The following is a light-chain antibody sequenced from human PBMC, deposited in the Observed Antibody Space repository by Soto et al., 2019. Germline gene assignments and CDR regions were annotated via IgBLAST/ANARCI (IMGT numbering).Light chain of an antibody. Sequence: EIVMTQSPATLSVSPGERATLSCRASQSVRSDLAWYQQKPGQAPRLVMYGASTRASGFPARFSGSGSGTEFTLTISSLQSEDVAVYYCQQYSNWPPSTFGQGTKVDIK. CDR1: QSVRSD. J-gene: IGKJ1*01. CDR2: GAS. V-gene: IGKV3-15*01. CDR3: QQYSNWPPST.